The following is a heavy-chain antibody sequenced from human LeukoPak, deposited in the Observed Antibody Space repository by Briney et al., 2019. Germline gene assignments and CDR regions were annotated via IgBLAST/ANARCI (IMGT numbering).Heavy chain of an antibody. D-gene: IGHD3-10*01. J-gene: IGHJ3*02. V-gene: IGHV1-69*13. CDR1: GGTFSSYA. Sequence: GASVKVSCKASGGTFSSYAISWARQAPGQGLEWMGGIIPIFGTANYAQKFQGRVTITADESTSTAYMELSSLRSEDTAVYYCAREIVKGENDAFDIWGQGTMVTVSS. CDR2: IIPIFGTA. CDR3: AREIVKGENDAFDI.